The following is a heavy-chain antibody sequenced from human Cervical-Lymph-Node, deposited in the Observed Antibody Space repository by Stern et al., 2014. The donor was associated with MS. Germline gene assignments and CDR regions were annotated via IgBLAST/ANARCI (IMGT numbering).Heavy chain of an antibody. Sequence: QDQLVQSGGGVVQPGRSLRLSCAASGFTFSSYAMHWVRQAPGKGLEWVAFISYDGTDKYYADSVKGRFTISRDNSKNMVYLQMNSLRAEDTAVWYCARRQLWQQYYGMDVWGQGTMVTVSS. CDR2: ISYDGTDK. V-gene: IGHV3-30*04. D-gene: IGHD5-18*01. CDR3: ARRQLWQQYYGMDV. J-gene: IGHJ6*02. CDR1: GFTFSSYA.